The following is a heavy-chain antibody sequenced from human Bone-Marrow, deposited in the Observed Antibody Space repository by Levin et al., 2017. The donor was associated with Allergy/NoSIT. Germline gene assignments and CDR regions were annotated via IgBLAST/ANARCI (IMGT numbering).Heavy chain of an antibody. V-gene: IGHV1-2*02. CDR1: GYTFTDYY. CDR3: ARGGNSSNDY. J-gene: IGHJ4*02. Sequence: VASVKVSCTVSGYTFTDYYIHWVRQTPGQGLEWIGWIDPTRGDTKFAEKFHARVVLTRNSSISTAFMELGRLRSDDTALYYCARGGNSSNDYWGQGTLVTVSA. CDR2: IDPTRGDT. D-gene: IGHD6-13*01.